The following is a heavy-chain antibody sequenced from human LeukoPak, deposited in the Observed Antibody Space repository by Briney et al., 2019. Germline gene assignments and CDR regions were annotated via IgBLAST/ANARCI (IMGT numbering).Heavy chain of an antibody. V-gene: IGHV1-69*04. CDR1: GGTFSSYA. D-gene: IGHD3-10*01. CDR2: IIPILGIA. J-gene: IGHJ4*02. CDR3: AKNVPSYYGSGSYYPTYFDY. Sequence: GASVKVSCKASGGTFSSYAISWVRRAPGQGLEWMGRIIPILGIANYAQKFQGRVTITADKSTSTAYMELSSLRSEDTAVYYCAKNVPSYYGSGSYYPTYFDYWGQGTLVTVSS.